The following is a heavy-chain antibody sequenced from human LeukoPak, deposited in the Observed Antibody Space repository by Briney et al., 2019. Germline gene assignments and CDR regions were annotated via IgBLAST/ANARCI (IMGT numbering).Heavy chain of an antibody. Sequence: KTSETLSLTCAVSGYSISSGYYWGWIRQPPGKGLEWIGSIYHSGSTYYNPPLKSLFTISVGTSNNQFSLKLSSVTAADTAVYYCARLTERRVPYSGYERYWFDPWGQGTLVTVSS. V-gene: IGHV4-38-2*01. CDR3: ARLTERRVPYSGYERYWFDP. CDR2: IYHSGST. CDR1: GYSISSGYY. D-gene: IGHD5-12*01. J-gene: IGHJ5*02.